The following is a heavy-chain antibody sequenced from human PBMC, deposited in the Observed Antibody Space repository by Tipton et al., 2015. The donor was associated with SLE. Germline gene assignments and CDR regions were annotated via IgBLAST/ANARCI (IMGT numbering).Heavy chain of an antibody. V-gene: IGHV4-61*02. J-gene: IGHJ4*02. CDR3: ALSRSYNSGSYFDY. Sequence: TLSLTCTVSGGSISGSNYYWTWIRQPAGKGLEWIGRIYTSGSTYYNPSLTSRVTMSVDTSKNQVSLNVNSVIAADAAVYFCALSRSYNSGSYFDYWGQGTLVTVSS. CDR2: IYTSGST. CDR1: GGSISGSNYY. D-gene: IGHD3-10*01.